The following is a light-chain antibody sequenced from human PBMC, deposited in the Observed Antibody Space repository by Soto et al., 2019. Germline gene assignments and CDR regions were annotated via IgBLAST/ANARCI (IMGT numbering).Light chain of an antibody. Sequence: DIVLTQSPATLSVSPGERATLSCRASQGVSTSYLAWYQQKPGHAPRLLISGASSRASGIPDRFSGSGSGTDFTLTIGRLGPEDFAVYYCQQFGSSPYTFGQGTKVEIK. CDR1: QGVSTSY. CDR3: QQFGSSPYT. V-gene: IGKV3-20*01. CDR2: GAS. J-gene: IGKJ2*01.